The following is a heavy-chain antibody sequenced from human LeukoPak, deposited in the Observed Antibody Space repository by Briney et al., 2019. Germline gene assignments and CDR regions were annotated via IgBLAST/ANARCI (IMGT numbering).Heavy chain of an antibody. J-gene: IGHJ4*02. CDR3: ARGQYGDYLVYYFDY. Sequence: PGGSLRLSCAASGFTFSSYAMHWVRQAPGKGLEYVSAISSNGGSTYYANSVKGRFTISRDNSKNTLYLQMGSLGAEDMAVYYCARGQYGDYLVYYFDYWGQGTLVTVSS. D-gene: IGHD4-17*01. V-gene: IGHV3-64*01. CDR1: GFTFSSYA. CDR2: ISSNGGST.